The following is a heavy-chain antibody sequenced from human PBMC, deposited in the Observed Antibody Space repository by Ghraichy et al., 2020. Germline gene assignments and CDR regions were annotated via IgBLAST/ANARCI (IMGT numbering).Heavy chain of an antibody. CDR1: GFTFRNYA. V-gene: IGHV3-23*01. CDR3: ARELSHGVIPYHYDRNAYPDY. J-gene: IGHJ4*02. D-gene: IGHD3-22*01. CDR2: ISGSGSGT. Sequence: GGSLRLSCAASGFTFRNYAMSWVRQAPGKGLEWVSGISGSGSGTYDADSVKGRFTIARDNFKNTLYLQMNSLRADDTAVYYCARELSHGVIPYHYDRNAYPDYWGQGTLVTVSS.